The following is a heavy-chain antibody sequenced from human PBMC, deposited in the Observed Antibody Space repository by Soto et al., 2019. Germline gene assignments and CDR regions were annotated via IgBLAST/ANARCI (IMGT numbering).Heavy chain of an antibody. Sequence: QVQLVQSGAEVKKPGSSLKISCKASGGTFSSYAISWVRQAPGQGLEWMGGIITISDTTNYAQKFQGRVTITADESTSTAYMELSSLRSEDTAVYYCARSQGSSTSLEIYYYYYYGMDVWGQGNTVTVSS. J-gene: IGHJ6*02. V-gene: IGHV1-69*01. CDR3: ARSQGSSTSLEIYYYYYYGMDV. D-gene: IGHD2-2*01. CDR2: IITISDTT. CDR1: GGTFSSYA.